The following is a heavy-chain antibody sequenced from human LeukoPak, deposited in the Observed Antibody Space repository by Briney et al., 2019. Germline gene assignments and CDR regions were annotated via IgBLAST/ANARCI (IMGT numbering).Heavy chain of an antibody. J-gene: IGHJ6*03. CDR1: GYTFTGYY. D-gene: IGHD6-13*01. CDR3: AREFAAAADYYYYYYMDV. CDR2: INPNSGGT. V-gene: IGHV1-2*02. Sequence: ASVKVSCKASGYTFTGYYMHWVRQAPGQGLEWMGWINPNSGGTNYAQKFQGRVTMTRDTSISTAYMELSRLRSDDTAVYYCAREFAAAADYYYYYYMDVWGKGTTVTISS.